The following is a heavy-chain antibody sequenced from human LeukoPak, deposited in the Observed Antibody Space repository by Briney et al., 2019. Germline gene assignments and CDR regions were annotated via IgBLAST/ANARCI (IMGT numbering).Heavy chain of an antibody. D-gene: IGHD2-21*02. V-gene: IGHV1-18*01. CDR3: ARDYCTRGGDCYKEDLFDP. CDR2: ISPYDGDT. Sequence: ASVTVSCKASGYTFRIYGISWVRQAPGQGLEWMAWISPYDGDTNYAQKFGGRVTMTTETSTNTAYMELRSLRSDDTAIYYCARDYCTRGGDCYKEDLFDPWGQGTLVTVSA. J-gene: IGHJ5*02. CDR1: GYTFRIYG.